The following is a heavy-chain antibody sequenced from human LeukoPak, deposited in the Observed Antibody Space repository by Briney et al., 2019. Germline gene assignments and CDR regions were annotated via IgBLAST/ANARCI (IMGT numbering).Heavy chain of an antibody. CDR3: ARGATVTDWFDP. Sequence: SETLSLTCTVSGGSISSSSYYWGWIRQPPGMGLEWIGSIYYSGSTYYNPSLKSRVTISVDTSKNQFSLKLSSVTAADTAVYYCARGATVTDWFDPWGQGTLVTVSS. D-gene: IGHD4-17*01. CDR2: IYYSGST. CDR1: GGSISSSSYY. V-gene: IGHV4-39*01. J-gene: IGHJ5*02.